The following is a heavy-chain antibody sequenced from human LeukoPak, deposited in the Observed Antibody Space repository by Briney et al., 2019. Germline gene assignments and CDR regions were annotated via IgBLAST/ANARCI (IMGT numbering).Heavy chain of an antibody. CDR2: IRGSGGRA. J-gene: IGHJ3*02. V-gene: IGHV3-23*01. CDR1: GFTFSSYA. D-gene: IGHD3-22*01. Sequence: PGGSLRLSCAASGFTFSSYAMSWVRQAPGKGLEWVSGIRGSGGRAYYADSVKGRFTISRDNSKNTLYLRVNSLRAEDTAVYYCAKVNYYDGSGYYYDAFDIWGQGAMVTVSS. CDR3: AKVNYYDGSGYYYDAFDI.